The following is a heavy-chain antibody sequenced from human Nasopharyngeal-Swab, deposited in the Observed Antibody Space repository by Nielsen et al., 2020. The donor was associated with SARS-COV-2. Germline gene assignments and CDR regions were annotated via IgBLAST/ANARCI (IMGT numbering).Heavy chain of an antibody. CDR2: ISSSSSYI. Sequence: GGSLRLSCAASGFTFSSYEMNWVRQAPGKGLEWVSSISSSSSYIYYADSVKGRFTISRDNAKNSLYLQMNSLRAEDTAVYYCARDRFTMVRGAFDPWGQGTLVTVSS. D-gene: IGHD3-10*01. CDR1: GFTFSSYE. J-gene: IGHJ5*02. V-gene: IGHV3-21*01. CDR3: ARDRFTMVRGAFDP.